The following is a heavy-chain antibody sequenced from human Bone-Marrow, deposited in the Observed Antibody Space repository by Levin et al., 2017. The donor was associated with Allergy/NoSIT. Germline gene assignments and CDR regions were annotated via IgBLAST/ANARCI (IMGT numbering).Heavy chain of an antibody. J-gene: IGHJ4*02. Sequence: GESLKISCGASGFALRSHAMSWVRQAPGKGLEWVSSISGDGGTIEYGDAVKGRFIISRDNGRNTVYLQMNSLRTEDTAVYYCARQTTVAPFDYWGQGTLVTVSS. V-gene: IGHV3-23*01. D-gene: IGHD4-23*01. CDR3: ARQTTVAPFDY. CDR2: ISGDGGTI. CDR1: GFALRSHA.